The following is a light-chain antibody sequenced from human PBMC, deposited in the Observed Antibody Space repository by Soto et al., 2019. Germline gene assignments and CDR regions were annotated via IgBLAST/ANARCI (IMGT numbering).Light chain of an antibody. CDR3: LQVDVYPWT. CDR1: QGIGSY. J-gene: IGKJ1*01. Sequence: DVQLTQSPSFLSTSVGERVTITCRASQGIGSYLAWYQQKPGKAPKLLIYSASTLQSGVPSRFSGSGSGTDFTLTISSLQPEDFATYYCLQVDVYPWTFGQGTKVDIK. V-gene: IGKV1-9*01. CDR2: SAS.